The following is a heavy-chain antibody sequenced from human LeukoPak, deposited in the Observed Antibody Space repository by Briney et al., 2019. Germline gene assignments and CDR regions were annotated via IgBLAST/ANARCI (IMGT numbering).Heavy chain of an antibody. Sequence: ASVKVSCKASGYTFTSYDINWVRQATGQGLEWMGWMNPNSGDTGYAQKFQGRVTMTRNTSISTAYMELSSLRSEDTAVYYCARAGSKSVEIYSSGYKYWGQGTLVTVSS. J-gene: IGHJ4*02. CDR1: GYTFTSYD. V-gene: IGHV1-8*01. D-gene: IGHD6-19*01. CDR2: MNPNSGDT. CDR3: ARAGSKSVEIYSSGYKY.